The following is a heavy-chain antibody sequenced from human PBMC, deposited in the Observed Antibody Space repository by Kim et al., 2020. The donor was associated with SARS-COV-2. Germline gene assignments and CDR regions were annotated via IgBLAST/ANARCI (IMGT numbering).Heavy chain of an antibody. Sequence: GGSLRLSCAASGFTFSSYGMHWVRQAPGKGLEWVAVISYDGSNKYYADSVKGRFTISRDNYKNTLYLQMNSLRAEDTAVYYCAKDLGSSGWYDFDYCGQGTLVTVSS. CDR1: GFTFSSYG. V-gene: IGHV3-30*18. J-gene: IGHJ4*02. CDR2: ISYDGSNK. CDR3: AKDLGSSGWYDFDY. D-gene: IGHD6-19*01.